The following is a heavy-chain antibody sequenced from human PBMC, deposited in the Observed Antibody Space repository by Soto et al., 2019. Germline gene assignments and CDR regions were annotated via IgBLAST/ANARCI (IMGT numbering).Heavy chain of an antibody. CDR2: IYYSGCT. Sequence: QVQLQESGPGLVKPSETLSLTCTVSGGSISRYYWTWIRKPPGKGLEWIGYIYYSGCTNYNPSLKSRGTMSVDTSKNQFSLKVSSVTSADTDVYYCEGAGWSSSWYLDYWGQGALVAVSS. J-gene: IGHJ4*02. D-gene: IGHD6-13*01. CDR3: EGAGWSSSWYLDY. CDR1: GGSISRYY. V-gene: IGHV4-59*01.